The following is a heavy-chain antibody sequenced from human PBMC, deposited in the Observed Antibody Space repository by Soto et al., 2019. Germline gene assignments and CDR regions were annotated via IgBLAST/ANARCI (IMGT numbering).Heavy chain of an antibody. V-gene: IGHV3-21*01. D-gene: IGHD2-2*01. CDR3: ARDSCTTTSCSPSFDY. CDR1: GFTFSSYT. Sequence: GGSLRLSCAASGFTFSSYTMNWVRQPPGKGLEWVSSISSRGGYKYDADSVKGRFSISRDNAKNSLFLQMNSLTAEDTAVYYCARDSCTTTSCSPSFDYWGQGTLVTVS. J-gene: IGHJ4*02. CDR2: ISSRGGYK.